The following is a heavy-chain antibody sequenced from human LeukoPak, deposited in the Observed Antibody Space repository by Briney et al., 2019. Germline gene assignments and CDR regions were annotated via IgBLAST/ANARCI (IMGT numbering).Heavy chain of an antibody. V-gene: IGHV3-30*18. CDR2: ISYDGSNK. CDR3: AKGPHRLTGDPGWQFDY. CDR1: GFSFSNFG. D-gene: IGHD7-27*01. Sequence: GRSLRLSCAASGFSFSNFGMHWVRQAPGKGLEWVAVISYDGSNKYYADSVKGRFTISRDNSKNTLYLQMNSLRAEDTAVYYCAKGPHRLTGDPGWQFDYWGQGTLVTVSS. J-gene: IGHJ4*02.